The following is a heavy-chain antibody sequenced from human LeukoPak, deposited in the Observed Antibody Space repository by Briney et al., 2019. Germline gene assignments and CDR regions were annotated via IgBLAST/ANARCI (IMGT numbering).Heavy chain of an antibody. CDR3: ATYPGYTYEVEAPRPARGY. D-gene: IGHD5-18*01. J-gene: IGHJ4*02. Sequence: GGSLRLSCSASGFSFSYYNMNWVRQAPGKGLEWVSYISSTSTSIYYTDSVMGRFSIFRDKNSLYLQMNSLRADDTAVYYCATYPGYTYEVEAPRPARGYWGQGTLVTVSS. CDR2: ISSTSTSI. CDR1: GFSFSYYN. V-gene: IGHV3-48*01.